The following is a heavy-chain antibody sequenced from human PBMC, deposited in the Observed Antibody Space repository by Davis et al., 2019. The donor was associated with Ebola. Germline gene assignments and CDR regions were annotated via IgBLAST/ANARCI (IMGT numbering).Heavy chain of an antibody. V-gene: IGHV3-23*01. CDR3: APTKVGRFDY. D-gene: IGHD5-12*01. CDR1: GFTFSSYA. J-gene: IGHJ4*02. CDR2: ISGSGGST. Sequence: GESLKIPCAAPGFTFSSYAMSWVRQAPGKGLEWVSAISGSGGSTYYADSVKGRFTISRDNSKNTLYLQMNSLRAEDTAVYYCAPTKVGRFDYWGQGTLVTVSS.